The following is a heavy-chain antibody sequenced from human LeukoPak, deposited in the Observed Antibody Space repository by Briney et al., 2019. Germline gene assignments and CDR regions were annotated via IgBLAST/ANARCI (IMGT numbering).Heavy chain of an antibody. V-gene: IGHV3-53*01. CDR2: IYSGGST. CDR3: ARGSTVAGDFDY. Sequence: GGSLGLSCAASGFTVSSNYMSWVRQAPGKGLEWVSVIYSGGSTYYADSVKGRFTISRDNSKNTLYLQMNSLRAEDTAVYYCARGSTVAGDFDYWGQGTLVTVSS. J-gene: IGHJ4*02. CDR1: GFTVSSNY. D-gene: IGHD6-19*01.